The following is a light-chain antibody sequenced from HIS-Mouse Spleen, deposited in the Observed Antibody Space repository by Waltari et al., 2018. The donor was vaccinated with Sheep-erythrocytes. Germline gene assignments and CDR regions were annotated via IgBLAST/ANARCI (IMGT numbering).Light chain of an antibody. V-gene: IGLV2-11*01. CDR2: DVS. CDR3: CSYAGSYTVV. Sequence: QSALTQPRSVSGSPGQSVTISCTGTSSDVGGYNYVSWYQQHPGKAPKLMIYDVSKRPAGVPDGCAGSKSGNTASLTISGLQAEDEADYYCCSYAGSYTVVFGGGTKLTVL. J-gene: IGLJ2*01. CDR1: SSDVGGYNY.